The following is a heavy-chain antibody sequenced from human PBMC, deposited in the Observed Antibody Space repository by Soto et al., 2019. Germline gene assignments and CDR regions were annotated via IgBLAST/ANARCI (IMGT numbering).Heavy chain of an antibody. Sequence: HGGSVRQSVGASEIADSGNYMSWVRQAPGKGLEWVSVIYSGVSTYYADSVKGRFTISRDNSKNTLYLQMNSLRAEDTAVYYCASPIYQLLVWGQGTLVTVSS. V-gene: IGHV3-66*01. D-gene: IGHD2-2*01. CDR1: EIADSGNY. J-gene: IGHJ4*02. CDR2: IYSGVST. CDR3: ASPIYQLLV.